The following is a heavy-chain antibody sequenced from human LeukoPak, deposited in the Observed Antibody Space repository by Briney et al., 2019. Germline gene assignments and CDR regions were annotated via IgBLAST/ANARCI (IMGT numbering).Heavy chain of an antibody. CDR2: INTDGSST. J-gene: IGHJ6*03. D-gene: IGHD6-13*01. Sequence: GGSLRLSCAAYAFTFRSYWMYWVRQAPGKGLVWVSRINTDGSSTNYADSVKGRFTISRDNAKNTVYLQMNSLRAEDTAVYYCGRGSSSWLLDYYYMDVWGKGTTVTVSS. V-gene: IGHV3-74*01. CDR3: GRGSSSWLLDYYYMDV. CDR1: AFTFRSYW.